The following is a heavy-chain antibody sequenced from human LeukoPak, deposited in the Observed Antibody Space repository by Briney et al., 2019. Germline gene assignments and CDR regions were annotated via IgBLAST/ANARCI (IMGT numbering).Heavy chain of an antibody. V-gene: IGHV4-34*01. J-gene: IGHJ3*02. CDR2: INSSGST. Sequence: SETLSLTCAVYGVTFSGYYWSWLRQPPGKGLEWFGEINSSGSTNYNPSLKSRVTISVDTSKNQFSLKLSSVTAADTAVYCCARGFRITMIVVVITPQGRAFDIWGQGTMVTVSS. CDR3: ARGFRITMIVVVITPQGRAFDI. D-gene: IGHD3-22*01. CDR1: GVTFSGYY.